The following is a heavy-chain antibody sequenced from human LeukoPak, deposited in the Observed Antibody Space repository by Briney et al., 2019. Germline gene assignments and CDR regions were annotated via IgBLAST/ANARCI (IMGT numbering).Heavy chain of an antibody. CDR1: GFTFSSYE. CDR2: IYSGGST. V-gene: IGHV3-53*01. J-gene: IGHJ4*02. CDR3: ARVSGSYSSSYYFDY. Sequence: PGGSLRLSCAASGFTFSSYEMNWVRQAPGKGLEWVSVIYSGGSTYYADSVKGRFTISRDNSKNTLYLQMNSPRAEDTAVYYCARVSGSYSSSYYFDYWGQGTLVTVSS. D-gene: IGHD1-26*01.